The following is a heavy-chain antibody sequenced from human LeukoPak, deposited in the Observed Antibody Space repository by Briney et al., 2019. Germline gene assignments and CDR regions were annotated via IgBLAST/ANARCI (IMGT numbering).Heavy chain of an antibody. J-gene: IGHJ6*04. Sequence: PGGSLRLSCAASGFTFSSYSMNWVRQAPGKGLEWVSSISSSSSYIYYADSVKGRFTISRDNAKNSLYLQMNSLRAEDTAVYYCARDPEQVDTAMVNMDVWGKGTTVTVSS. D-gene: IGHD5-18*01. CDR3: ARDPEQVDTAMVNMDV. CDR1: GFTFSSYS. CDR2: ISSSSSYI. V-gene: IGHV3-21*01.